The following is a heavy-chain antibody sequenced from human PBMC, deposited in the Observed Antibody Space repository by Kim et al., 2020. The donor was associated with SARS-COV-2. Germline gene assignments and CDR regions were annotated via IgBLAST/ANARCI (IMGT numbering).Heavy chain of an antibody. CDR1: GFTFGDYG. Sequence: GGSLRLSCTTSGFTFGDYGLSWFRQAPGKGLEWVGFIRSKAYGETTAYAASVKGRFTISRDDSKNIAYLQMNSLKIEDTAMYYCTAHPSGYSGYDLGYWGQGTLVTVSS. V-gene: IGHV3-49*03. CDR2: IRSKAYGETT. D-gene: IGHD5-12*01. CDR3: TAHPSGYSGYDLGY. J-gene: IGHJ4*02.